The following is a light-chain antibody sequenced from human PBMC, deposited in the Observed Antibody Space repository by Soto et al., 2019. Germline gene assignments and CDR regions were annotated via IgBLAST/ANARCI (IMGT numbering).Light chain of an antibody. CDR1: QSISTS. CDR2: TAS. V-gene: IGKV1-5*03. CDR3: QQYNPNCIYT. J-gene: IGKJ2*01. Sequence: DIQMTQSPSTLSASVGDRVTITCRTSQSISTSLAWYQQKPGKGPKLLIYTASSLASGVPSRFSGSGSGTEFTLTISSLQPDDFATYDCQQYNPNCIYTFGQGTKLEIK.